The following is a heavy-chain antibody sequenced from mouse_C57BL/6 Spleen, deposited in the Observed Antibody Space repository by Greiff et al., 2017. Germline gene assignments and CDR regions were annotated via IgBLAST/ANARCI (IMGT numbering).Heavy chain of an antibody. D-gene: IGHD2-3*01. Sequence: EVKVVESGGGLVKPGGSLKLSCAASGFTFSSYAMSWVRQTPEKRLEWVATISDGGSYTYYPDNVKGRFTISRDNAKNNLYLQMSHLKSEDTAMYYCARVDDGYYARYFDVWGTGTTVTVSS. CDR2: ISDGGSYT. V-gene: IGHV5-4*03. CDR1: GFTFSSYA. CDR3: ARVDDGYYARYFDV. J-gene: IGHJ1*03.